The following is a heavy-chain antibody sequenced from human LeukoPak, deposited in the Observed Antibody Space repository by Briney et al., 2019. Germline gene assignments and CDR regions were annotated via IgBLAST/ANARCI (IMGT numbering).Heavy chain of an antibody. Sequence: SETLSLTCTVSGGSISSSSYYWGWIRQPPGKGLEWIGSIYYSGSTYYNPSLESRVTISVDTSKNQFSLKLSSVTAADTAVYYCARYVTCSGTSCYKYYYYYMDVWGNGTTVTVSS. D-gene: IGHD2-15*01. J-gene: IGHJ6*03. CDR2: IYYSGST. V-gene: IGHV4-39*07. CDR1: GGSISSSSYY. CDR3: ARYVTCSGTSCYKYYYYYMDV.